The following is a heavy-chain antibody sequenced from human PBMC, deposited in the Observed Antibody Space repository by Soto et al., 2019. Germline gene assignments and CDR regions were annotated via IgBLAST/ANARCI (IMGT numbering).Heavy chain of an antibody. CDR3: ARLAGTGNYYYYGMXV. Sequence: GESLKISCKGSGYSFTSYWIGWVRQMPGKGLEWMGIIYPGDSDTRYSPSFQGQVTISADKSISTAYLQWSSLKASDTAMYYCARLAGTGNYYYYGMXVWGQGTTVTVSS. CDR1: GYSFTSYW. J-gene: IGHJ6*02. CDR2: IYPGDSDT. D-gene: IGHD6-19*01. V-gene: IGHV5-51*01.